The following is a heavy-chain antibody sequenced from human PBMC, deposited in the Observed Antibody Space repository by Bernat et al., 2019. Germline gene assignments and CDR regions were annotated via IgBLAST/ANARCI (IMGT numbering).Heavy chain of an antibody. CDR3: ARGSAALYTIFGVAATYYMDV. J-gene: IGHJ6*03. D-gene: IGHD3-3*01. CDR2: INAGNGNT. V-gene: IGHV1-3*01. CDR1: GYTFTSYA. Sequence: QVQLVQSGAEVKKPGASVKASCKASGYTFTSYAMHWVRQAPGQRLEWMGWINAGNGNTNYSQKFQGRVTITWDTSASTAYMELSSLRSEDTAVYFCARGSAALYTIFGVAATYYMDVWGKGTTVTVSS.